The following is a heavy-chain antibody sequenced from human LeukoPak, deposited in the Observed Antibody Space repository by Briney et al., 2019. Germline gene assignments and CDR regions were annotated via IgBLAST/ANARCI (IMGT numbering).Heavy chain of an antibody. CDR1: GDSVSSNSAA. Sequence: SQALSLTCAISGDSVSSNSAAWNWIRQSPSRGLEWLGMTYDRSKRYNDYAVSMKSRITINPDTSKNQYSLQLNSVTPEDTAVYYCARDAGSGWYSFDYWGQGTLVTVSS. CDR2: TYDRSKRYN. J-gene: IGHJ4*02. CDR3: ARDAGSGWYSFDY. V-gene: IGHV6-1*01. D-gene: IGHD6-19*01.